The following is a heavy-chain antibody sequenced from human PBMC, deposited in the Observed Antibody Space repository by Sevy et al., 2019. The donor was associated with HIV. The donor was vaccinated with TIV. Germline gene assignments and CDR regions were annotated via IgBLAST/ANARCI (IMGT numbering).Heavy chain of an antibody. V-gene: IGHV3-48*03. CDR3: ARGTATYYYGGGGMDV. CDR2: ITYSGSTT. D-gene: IGHD3-10*01. CDR1: GFTFNTYE. J-gene: IGHJ6*02. Sequence: GGSLRLSCAASGFTFNTYEMNWVRQAPGKGLEWISYITYSGSTTYYAESVKGRFTISRDNAKNSLSLQMNSLRPEDTAVYYCARGTATYYYGGGGMDVWGQGTTVTVSS.